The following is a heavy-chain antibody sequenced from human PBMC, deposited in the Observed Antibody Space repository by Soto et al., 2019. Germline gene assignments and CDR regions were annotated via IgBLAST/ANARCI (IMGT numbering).Heavy chain of an antibody. CDR3: AKNQCNYYDSSGYGAFDI. CDR2: ISSSGGST. V-gene: IGHV3-23*01. CDR1: GFTFSSYA. J-gene: IGHJ3*02. D-gene: IGHD3-22*01. Sequence: GGSLRLSCAASGFTFSSYAMSWVRQAPGKGLEWVSSISSSGGSTYYADSVKGRFTISRDNSKNTLFLQRNSLRAEDTAVYYCAKNQCNYYDSSGYGAFDIWGQGTMVTASS.